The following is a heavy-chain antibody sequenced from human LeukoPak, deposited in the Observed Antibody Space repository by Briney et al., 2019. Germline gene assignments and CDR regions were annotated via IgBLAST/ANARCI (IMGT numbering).Heavy chain of an antibody. CDR3: ARVWNSSGWYVDWFDP. CDR2: VYYSGST. D-gene: IGHD6-19*01. CDR1: GGSISSYY. V-gene: IGHV4-59*01. J-gene: IGHJ5*02. Sequence: SQTLSLTCTVSGGSISSYYWSWLRQPPGKGLEWIGYVYYSGSTNYNPSLKSRVTISVDTSKNQFSLKLSSVTAADTAVYYCARVWNSSGWYVDWFDPWGQGTLVTVSS.